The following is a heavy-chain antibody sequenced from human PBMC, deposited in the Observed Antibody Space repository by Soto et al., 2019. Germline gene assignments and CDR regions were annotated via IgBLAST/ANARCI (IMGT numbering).Heavy chain of an antibody. D-gene: IGHD6-6*01. J-gene: IGHJ6*02. CDR2: IIPIFGTA. Sequence: VQLVQSGAEVKKPGSSVKVSCKASGGTFSSYAISWVRQAPGQGLEWMGGIIPIFGTANYAQKFQGRVTMTADESTSTGSMVLSSLSSEDTAVYYCSRSRQSIAARPSDDYYGMDVWGQGTTVTVSS. CDR3: SRSRQSIAARPSDDYYGMDV. V-gene: IGHV1-69*01. CDR1: GGTFSSYA.